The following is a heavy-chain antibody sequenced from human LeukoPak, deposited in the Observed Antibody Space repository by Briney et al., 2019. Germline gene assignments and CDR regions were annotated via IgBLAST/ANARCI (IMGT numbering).Heavy chain of an antibody. CDR3: ARDSPLYDSSGYLDY. Sequence: SETLSLTCTVSGGSISSGGYYWSWIRQHPGKGLEWIGYIYYSGSTYYNPSLKSRVTISVDTSKNQFSLKLSSVTAADTAVYYCARDSPLYDSSGYLDYWGQGTLVTVSS. CDR1: GGSISSGGYY. V-gene: IGHV4-31*03. D-gene: IGHD3-22*01. J-gene: IGHJ4*02. CDR2: IYYSGST.